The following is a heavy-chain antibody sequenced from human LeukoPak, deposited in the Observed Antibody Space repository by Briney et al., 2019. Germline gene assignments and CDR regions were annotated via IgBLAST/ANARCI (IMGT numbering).Heavy chain of an antibody. CDR1: GGSISSGGYY. V-gene: IGHV4-30-2*01. CDR3: VSAYCGGDCYHSLLAN. D-gene: IGHD2-21*02. Sequence: SQTLSLTCTVSGGSISSGGYYWSWIRQPPGKGLEWIGYIYHSGSTYYNPSLKSRVTIPMDRSKNQFSLRLTSATAADTAVYYCVSAYCGGDCYHSLLANWGQGILVTVSS. J-gene: IGHJ4*02. CDR2: IYHSGST.